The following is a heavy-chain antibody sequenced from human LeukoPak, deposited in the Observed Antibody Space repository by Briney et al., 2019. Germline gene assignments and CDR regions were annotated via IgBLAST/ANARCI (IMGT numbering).Heavy chain of an antibody. V-gene: IGHV4-39*01. CDR1: GGSISSSSYY. Sequence: KPSETLSLTCTVSGGSISSSSYYWGWIRQPPGKGLEWIGSIYYNGSTYYNPSLKSRVTISVDTSKNQFSLKLSSVTAADTAVYYCARPYDFWSGYPTKRDMDVWGKGTTVTVSS. CDR2: IYYNGST. J-gene: IGHJ6*03. D-gene: IGHD3-3*01. CDR3: ARPYDFWSGYPTKRDMDV.